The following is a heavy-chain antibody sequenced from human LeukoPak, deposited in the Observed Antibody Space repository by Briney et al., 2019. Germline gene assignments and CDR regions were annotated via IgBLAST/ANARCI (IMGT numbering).Heavy chain of an antibody. CDR1: DDSITMYY. CDR3: ARGRKYTSGYRVTELGSGYSDY. V-gene: IGHV4-59*01. Sequence: RSSETLSLTCTVSDDSITMYYWTWIRQPPGKGLEWIGYVDHTGSTNFNPSLNGRVSISVDTSKNQFSLKLSSVTAADTAVYYCARGRKYTSGYRVTELGSGYSDYWGQGTLVTVSS. CDR2: VDHTGST. J-gene: IGHJ4*02. D-gene: IGHD5-18*01.